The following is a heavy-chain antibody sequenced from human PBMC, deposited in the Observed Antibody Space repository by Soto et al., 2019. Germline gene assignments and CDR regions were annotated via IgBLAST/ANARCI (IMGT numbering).Heavy chain of an antibody. D-gene: IGHD6-19*01. Sequence: VQLVQSGAEVKKPGSSVKVSCKASGGTFSSYTISWVRQAPGQGLEWMGRIIPILGIANYAQKFQGRVTITADKSTSTAYMELSSLRSEDTAVYYCARDPGYSSGVQHWGQGTLVTVSS. CDR1: GGTFSSYT. J-gene: IGHJ1*01. CDR2: IIPILGIA. CDR3: ARDPGYSSGVQH. V-gene: IGHV1-69*08.